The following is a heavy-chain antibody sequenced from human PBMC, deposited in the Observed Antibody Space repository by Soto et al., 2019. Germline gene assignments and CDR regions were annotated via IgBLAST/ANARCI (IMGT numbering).Heavy chain of an antibody. CDR1: GFSLSTSGVG. V-gene: IGHV2-5*02. Sequence: QITLKESGPTLVKPTQTLTLTCTFSGFSLSTSGVGVGWIRQPPGKALEWLALIYWDDDKRYNPSLKTSLTITKDTSKNQVVLTMTTLDPVDTATYYCARDSSGYYGFDYWGQGILVTVSS. D-gene: IGHD3-22*01. J-gene: IGHJ4*02. CDR2: IYWDDDK. CDR3: ARDSSGYYGFDY.